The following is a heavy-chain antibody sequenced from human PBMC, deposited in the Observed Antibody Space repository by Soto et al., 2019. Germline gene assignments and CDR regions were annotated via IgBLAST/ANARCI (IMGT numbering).Heavy chain of an antibody. CDR1: GYTFTSFG. D-gene: IGHD7-27*01. CDR2: ISGYSANT. Sequence: QIHLVQSGAEVKKPGASVKVSCKASGYTFTSFGISWVRQAPGQGLEWMGWISGYSANTHYAHKVQGRVSMTTDTSTNTAYMEVRSLRFDDTAVYYCARGTGDLAYWGQGTLVTVSS. V-gene: IGHV1-18*04. J-gene: IGHJ4*02. CDR3: ARGTGDLAY.